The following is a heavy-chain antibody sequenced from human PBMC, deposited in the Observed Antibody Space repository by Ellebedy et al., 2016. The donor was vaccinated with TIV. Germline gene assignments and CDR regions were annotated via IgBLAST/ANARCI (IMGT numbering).Heavy chain of an antibody. CDR2: INHSGST. CDR3: ARHQRPRYNSDWFDP. V-gene: IGHV4-34*01. D-gene: IGHD1-20*01. Sequence: MPSETLSLTCAVYGGSFSGYYWSWIRQPPGKGLEWIGEINHSGSTNYNPSLKSRVSISLDTSKNQFSLSLNSVTAADTAIYYCARHQRPRYNSDWFDPWGQGTLVTVSS. CDR1: GGSFSGYY. J-gene: IGHJ5*02.